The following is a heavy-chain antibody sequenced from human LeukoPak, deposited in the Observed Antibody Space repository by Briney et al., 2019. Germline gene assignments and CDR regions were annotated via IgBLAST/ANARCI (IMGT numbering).Heavy chain of an antibody. CDR3: ARKSVLYWYFDL. V-gene: IGHV4-59*01. CDR1: GGSISSYY. Sequence: SETLSLTCTVSGGSISSYYWSWIRQPPGKGLEWIGYIYYSGSTNYNPSLKSRVTISVDTSKNQFSLKLSSVTAADTAVYYCARKSVLYWYFDLWGRGTLVTVSS. CDR2: IYYSGST. D-gene: IGHD4/OR15-4a*01. J-gene: IGHJ2*01.